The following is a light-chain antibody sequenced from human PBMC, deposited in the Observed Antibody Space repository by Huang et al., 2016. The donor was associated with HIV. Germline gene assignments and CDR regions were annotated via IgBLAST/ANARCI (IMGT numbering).Light chain of an antibody. CDR2: GAS. CDR3: QQYNNWPPWT. CDR1: QGVANN. J-gene: IGKJ1*01. V-gene: IGKV3D-15*01. Sequence: EIVMTQSPGTPSVSPGERATLSCRASQGVANNVAWYQQKPGQTPRLLIHGASTRATGIPARFSGSASGTEFTLTISSLQTEDFAIYYCQQYNNWPPWTFGQGT.